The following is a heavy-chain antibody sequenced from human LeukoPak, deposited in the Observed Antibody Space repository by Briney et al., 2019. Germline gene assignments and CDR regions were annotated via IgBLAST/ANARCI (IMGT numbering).Heavy chain of an antibody. D-gene: IGHD3-10*01. CDR3: ARTTVLLWFGQLLPNWFDP. Sequence: SQTLSLTCAVSGGSISSGDYSWSWIRQPPGKGLEWIGYIYHNGTTYYNPSLRSRLTISVDRSKNQFSLKLNSVTTADTAVYYCARTTVLLWFGQLLPNWFDPWGQGTLVTVSS. J-gene: IGHJ5*02. CDR2: IYHNGTT. V-gene: IGHV4-30-2*01. CDR1: GGSISSGDYS.